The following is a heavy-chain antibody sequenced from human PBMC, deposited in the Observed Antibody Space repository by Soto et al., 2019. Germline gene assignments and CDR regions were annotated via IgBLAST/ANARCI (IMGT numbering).Heavy chain of an antibody. V-gene: IGHV3-48*03. CDR1: GFTFSSYE. J-gene: IGHJ3*02. CDR2: ISSSGSTI. Sequence: PGGSLRLSCAASGFTFSSYEMNWVRQAPGKGLEWVSYISSSGSTIYYADSAKGRFTISRDNAKNSLYLQMNSLRDEDTAVYYCARDYSSGWYGAFDIWGQGTMVTVSS. D-gene: IGHD6-19*01. CDR3: ARDYSSGWYGAFDI.